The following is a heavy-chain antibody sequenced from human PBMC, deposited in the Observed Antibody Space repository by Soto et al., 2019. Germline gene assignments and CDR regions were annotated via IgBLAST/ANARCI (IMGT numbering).Heavy chain of an antibody. V-gene: IGHV3-7*05. CDR2: IKPDGSDK. Sequence: WGSLRLSCAASGFTFSRHWMSWVRQAPGKGLEWVANIKPDGSDKYYVDSVKGRFTISRDTAKNSLYLHMNSLRAEDTAVYYCARVFDQDDAFDIWGRGTMVTVSS. J-gene: IGHJ3*02. CDR3: ARVFDQDDAFDI. CDR1: GFTFSRHW.